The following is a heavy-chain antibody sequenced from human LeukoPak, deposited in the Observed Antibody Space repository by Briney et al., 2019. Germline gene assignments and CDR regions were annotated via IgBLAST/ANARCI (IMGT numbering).Heavy chain of an antibody. V-gene: IGHV3-53*01. CDR1: GFTVSSNY. J-gene: IGHJ3*02. CDR2: IYSGGST. Sequence: GGSLRLSCAASGFTVSSNYMSWVRQAPGKGLEWVSLIYSGGSTYYADSVQGRFTISRDNSKNTLYLQMHSLRAEDTAVYYCTREGDYNILTGYYPHAFDIWGQGTMVTVSS. D-gene: IGHD3-9*01. CDR3: TREGDYNILTGYYPHAFDI.